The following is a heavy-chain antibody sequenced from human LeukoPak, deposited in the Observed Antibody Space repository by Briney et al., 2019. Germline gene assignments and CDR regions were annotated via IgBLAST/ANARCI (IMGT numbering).Heavy chain of an antibody. V-gene: IGHV4-38-2*02. D-gene: IGHD6-19*01. Sequence: PSETLSLTCTVSGYSISSGYYWGWIRQPPGKGLEWIGSLYHSGSTYYNPPLKSRVTISVDTSKNQFSLKLRSVTAADTAVYYCARLLSNGWLWGQGTLVTVSS. CDR1: GYSISSGYY. CDR3: ARLLSNGWL. J-gene: IGHJ4*02. CDR2: LYHSGST.